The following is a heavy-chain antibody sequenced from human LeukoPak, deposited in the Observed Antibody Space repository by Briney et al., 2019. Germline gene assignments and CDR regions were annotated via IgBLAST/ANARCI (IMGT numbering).Heavy chain of an antibody. CDR3: AREDSSGYYPYFDY. CDR1: GGSISSYY. J-gene: IGHJ4*02. CDR2: IYYSGST. V-gene: IGHV4-59*01. D-gene: IGHD3-22*01. Sequence: SETLSLTCTVSGGSISSYYWSWIRQLPGKGLEWIGYIYYSGSTNYNPSLKSRVTISVDTSKNQFSLKLSSVTAADTAVYYCAREDSSGYYPYFDYWGQGTLVTVSS.